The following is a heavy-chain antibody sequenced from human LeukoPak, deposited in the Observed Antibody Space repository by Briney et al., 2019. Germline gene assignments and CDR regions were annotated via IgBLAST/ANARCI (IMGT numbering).Heavy chain of an antibody. V-gene: IGHV4-59*01. CDR3: ARDGAGYSSSWYLQH. Sequence: SETLSLTCTVSGGSITSYYWSWIRQPPGKGLEWIGYIYYSGSTNYNPSLKSRVTISVDTSKNQFSLKLSSVTAADTAVYYCARDGAGYSSSWYLQHWGQGTLVTVSS. D-gene: IGHD6-13*01. CDR1: GGSITSYY. CDR2: IYYSGST. J-gene: IGHJ1*01.